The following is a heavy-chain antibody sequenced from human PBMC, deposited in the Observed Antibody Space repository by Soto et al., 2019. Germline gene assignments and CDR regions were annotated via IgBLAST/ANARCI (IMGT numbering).Heavy chain of an antibody. CDR2: IYYSGST. CDR3: AREGFVSYGLIRAWYFDL. V-gene: IGHV4-31*02. CDR1: GGSISSGGYY. J-gene: IGHJ2*01. D-gene: IGHD5-18*01. Sequence: LCGGSISSGGYYWSWIRQHPGKGLEWIGYIYYSGSTYYNPSLKSRVTISVDTSKNQFSLKLSSVTAADTAVYYCAREGFVSYGLIRAWYFDLWGRGTLVTVSS.